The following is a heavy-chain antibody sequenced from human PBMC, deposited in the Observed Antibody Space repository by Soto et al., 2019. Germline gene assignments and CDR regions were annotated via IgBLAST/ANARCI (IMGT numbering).Heavy chain of an antibody. CDR3: AKMEGMEPWAYSFDS. J-gene: IGHJ4*01. D-gene: IGHD1-26*01. CDR1: GFTFSDFA. V-gene: IGHV3-23*01. Sequence: EVQVLESGGGLVQPGGSLRLSCAATGFTFSDFAMSWVRQAPGKGLEWVSRIYGGGNGPHYADSVKGRVTISRDNSKNTLYLQMNILRAEDTAVYYCAKMEGMEPWAYSFDSWGHGTLVTVSS. CDR2: IYGGGNGP.